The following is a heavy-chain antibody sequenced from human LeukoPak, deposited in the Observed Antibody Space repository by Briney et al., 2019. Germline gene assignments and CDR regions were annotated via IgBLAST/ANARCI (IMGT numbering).Heavy chain of an antibody. J-gene: IGHJ3*02. CDR3: AKPIDFDYYDSSPFDAFDI. V-gene: IGHV3-30*18. Sequence: GGSLRLSCAASGFTFSSYGMHWVRQAPGKGLEWVAVISYDGSNKYYADSVKGRFTISRDNSKNTLYLQMNSMRAEDTAVYYCAKPIDFDYYDSSPFDAFDIWGQGTMVTVSS. CDR1: GFTFSSYG. D-gene: IGHD3-22*01. CDR2: ISYDGSNK.